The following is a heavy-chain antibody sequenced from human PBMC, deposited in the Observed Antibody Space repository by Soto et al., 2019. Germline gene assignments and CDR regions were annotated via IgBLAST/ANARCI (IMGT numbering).Heavy chain of an antibody. CDR2: IKQDGSEK. CDR1: GFTFSSYW. J-gene: IGHJ6*03. CDR3: ARDRGRDTAMVAVGYYYYFLDV. Sequence: LRLSCAASGFTFSSYWMSWVRQAPGKGLEWVANIKQDGSEKYYVDSVKGRFTISRDNAKNSLYLQMNSLRAEDTAVYYCARDRGRDTAMVAVGYYYYFLDVWGKGTTVTVSS. D-gene: IGHD5-18*01. V-gene: IGHV3-7*01.